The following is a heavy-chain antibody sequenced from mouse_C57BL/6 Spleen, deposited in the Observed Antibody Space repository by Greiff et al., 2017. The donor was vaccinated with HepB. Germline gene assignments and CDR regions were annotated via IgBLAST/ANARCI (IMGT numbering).Heavy chain of an antibody. CDR3: ASGAYGYYWAMDY. V-gene: IGHV1-81*01. CDR2: IYPRSGNT. D-gene: IGHD2-3*01. CDR1: GYTFTSYG. Sequence: VQLQQSGAELARPGASVKLSCKASGYTFTSYGISWVKQRTGQGLEWIGEIYPRSGNTYYNEKFKGKATLTADKSSSTAYMELRNLTSEDSAVYSSASGAYGYYWAMDYWGQGTSVTVSS. J-gene: IGHJ4*01.